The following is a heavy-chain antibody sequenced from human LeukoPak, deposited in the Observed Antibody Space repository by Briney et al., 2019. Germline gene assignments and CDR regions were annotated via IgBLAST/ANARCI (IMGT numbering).Heavy chain of an antibody. J-gene: IGHJ3*02. Sequence: ASVKVSCKASGYTFTGYYMHWVRQAPGQGLEWMGWINPNSGGTNYAQKFQGRVTMTRDTSISTAYMELSRLRSEDTAVYYCAREGSGWYYGRSYAFDIWGQGTMVTVSS. D-gene: IGHD6-19*01. V-gene: IGHV1-2*02. CDR2: INPNSGGT. CDR1: GYTFTGYY. CDR3: AREGSGWYYGRSYAFDI.